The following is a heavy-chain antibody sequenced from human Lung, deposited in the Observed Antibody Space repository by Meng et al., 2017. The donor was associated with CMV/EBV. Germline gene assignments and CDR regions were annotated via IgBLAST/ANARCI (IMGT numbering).Heavy chain of an antibody. D-gene: IGHD3-10*01. CDR1: DDSIRSSSYY. J-gene: IGHJ3*02. CDR3: ARSDYYGSGTGRTFDI. CDR2: IFYSGSS. Sequence: SETLSLXCTVSDDSIRSSSYYWGWIRQPPGKGLEWIGNIFYSGSSYYNPSLRSRVTMSVDTSKNQFSLKLRYVTAADTALYYCARSDYYGSGTGRTFDIWXQGTXVTVSS. V-gene: IGHV4-39*01.